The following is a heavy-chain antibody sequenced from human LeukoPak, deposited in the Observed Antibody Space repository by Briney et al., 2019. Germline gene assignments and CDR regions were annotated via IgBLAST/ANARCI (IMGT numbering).Heavy chain of an antibody. CDR1: GYTFTSYA. D-gene: IGHD3-16*01. Sequence: ASVKVSCKASGYTFTSYAMHWVRQAPGQRLEWMGWINAGNSNTKYSQESHGRVTITTDTSSNTPYMEMSSLISEDMTVYYCARDIMIRCGGVRGRFDYWGQGTLVTVSS. J-gene: IGHJ4*02. V-gene: IGHV1-3*03. CDR3: ARDIMIRCGGVRGRFDY. CDR2: INAGNSNT.